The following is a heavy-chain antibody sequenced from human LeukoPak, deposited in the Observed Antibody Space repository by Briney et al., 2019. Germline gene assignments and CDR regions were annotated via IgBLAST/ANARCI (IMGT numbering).Heavy chain of an antibody. CDR1: GYTLTELS. V-gene: IGHV1-24*01. Sequence: ASVKVSCKVSGYTLTELSMHWVRQAPGKGLEWMGGFDPEDGETIYAQKFQGRVTMTEDTSTDTAYMELSSLRSEGTAVYYCATGVAVAGFYYFDYWGQGTLVTVSS. CDR2: FDPEDGET. CDR3: ATGVAVAGFYYFDY. J-gene: IGHJ4*02. D-gene: IGHD6-19*01.